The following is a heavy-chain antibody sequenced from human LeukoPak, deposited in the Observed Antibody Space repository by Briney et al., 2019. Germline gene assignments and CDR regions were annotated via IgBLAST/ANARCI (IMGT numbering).Heavy chain of an antibody. Sequence: GASVKVSCKASGGTFSNYAISWVRQAPGQGPEWMGRIIPIFGTANYAQKFQGRVTITTDESTSTAYMELSSLRSEDTAVYYCARGDIYYYDSSGFLDYWGQGTLVTVSS. CDR1: GGTFSNYA. CDR2: IIPIFGTA. J-gene: IGHJ4*02. V-gene: IGHV1-69*05. CDR3: ARGDIYYYDSSGFLDY. D-gene: IGHD3-22*01.